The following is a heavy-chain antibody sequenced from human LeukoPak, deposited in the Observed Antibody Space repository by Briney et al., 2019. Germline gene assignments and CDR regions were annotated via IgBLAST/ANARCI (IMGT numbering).Heavy chain of an antibody. Sequence: ASVKVSCKVSGYTLTELSMHWVRQAPGKGLEWMGGFDPEDGETIYAQKFQGRVTMTEDTSTDTAYMELSSLRSEDTAVYYCARGYSGYDYPEEYYFDYWGQGTLVTVSS. CDR1: GYTLTELS. CDR3: ARGYSGYDYPEEYYFDY. V-gene: IGHV1-24*01. J-gene: IGHJ4*02. CDR2: FDPEDGET. D-gene: IGHD5-12*01.